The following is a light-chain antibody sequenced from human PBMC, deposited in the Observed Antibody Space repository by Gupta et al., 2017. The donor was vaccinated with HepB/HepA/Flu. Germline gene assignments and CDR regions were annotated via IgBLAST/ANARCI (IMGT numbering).Light chain of an antibody. Sequence: QSVLTPPPSLSAAPGQTVTVSCPGCSSNSGNNYVTWYQQLPGTAPKVLIYENNNRPSGIPDRFSGSKSGTSATLGITGLQTGDEADYYCGTWDGSLSGYVFGTGTKVTVL. V-gene: IGLV1-51*02. CDR3: GTWDGSLSGYV. CDR2: ENN. J-gene: IGLJ1*01. CDR1: SSNSGNNY.